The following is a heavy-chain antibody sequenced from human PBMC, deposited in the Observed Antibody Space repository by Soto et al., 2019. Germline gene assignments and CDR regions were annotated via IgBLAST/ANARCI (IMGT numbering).Heavy chain of an antibody. CDR2: IIYNGAT. CDR3: ARTRDGGSWHAWF. CDR1: GDSVTSGGYH. D-gene: IGHD2-15*01. V-gene: IGHV4-61*08. J-gene: IGHJ4*02. Sequence: QVQLQESGPGLVKPSETLSLTCTVSGDSVTSGGYHWSWIRQPPGKGLEWIGFIIYNGATKYNPPLESRVTMSVHTSKNQFLLKLSSVTAADTAVYYCARTRDGGSWHAWFWGPGTLVTVSS.